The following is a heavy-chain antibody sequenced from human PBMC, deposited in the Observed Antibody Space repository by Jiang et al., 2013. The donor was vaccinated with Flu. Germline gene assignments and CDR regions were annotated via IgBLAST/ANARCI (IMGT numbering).Heavy chain of an antibody. D-gene: IGHD2-2*01. J-gene: IGHJ3*02. Sequence: AQKFQGRVTITADESTSTAYMELSSLRSEDTAVYYCARAGSTSGPGHDAFDIWGQGTMVTVSS. CDR3: ARAGSTSGPGHDAFDI. V-gene: IGHV1-69*01.